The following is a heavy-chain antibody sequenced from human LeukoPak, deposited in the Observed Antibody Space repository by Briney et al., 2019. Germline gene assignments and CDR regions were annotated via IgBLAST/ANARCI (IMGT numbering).Heavy chain of an antibody. CDR2: IANDGITT. J-gene: IGHJ4*02. CDR1: GFTFSTYG. Sequence: GGSLRLSCIASGFTFSTYGTHWVRQAAGKGLEWVAVIANDGITTYYADSVKGRFTISRDTSRNTLYLQMNSMRADDTAVYYCARRTALEQYFDYWGQGTLVTVSS. D-gene: IGHD1/OR15-1a*01. CDR3: ARRTALEQYFDY. V-gene: IGHV3-30*03.